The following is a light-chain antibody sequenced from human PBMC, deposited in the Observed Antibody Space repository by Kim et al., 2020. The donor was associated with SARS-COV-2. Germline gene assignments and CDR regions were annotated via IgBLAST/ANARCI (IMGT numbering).Light chain of an antibody. CDR2: DVN. J-gene: IGLJ3*02. CDR3: SSFTTSSTFV. CDR1: RSDIGASDY. V-gene: IGLV2-14*03. Sequence: GQSITITGTGTRSDIGASDYVAWFQQQPGNVPKRLIYDVNKRPSGDSNRFSGSKSGSTASLTISGLQAEDAADYYCSSFTTSSTFVFGGGTKVTVL.